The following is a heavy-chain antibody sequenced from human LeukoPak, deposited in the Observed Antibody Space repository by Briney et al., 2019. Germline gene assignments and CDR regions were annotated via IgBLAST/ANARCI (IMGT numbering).Heavy chain of an antibody. J-gene: IGHJ4*02. CDR1: GFTFSSYS. Sequence: GGSLRLSCAASGFTFSSYSMNWVRQAPGKGLEWVSSISSSSSYIYYADSLKGRFTVSRDNAKNSLYLQMNSLRAEDTAVYYCARDIRGWYFEDYWGQGTLVTVSS. CDR2: ISSSSSYI. V-gene: IGHV3-21*01. CDR3: ARDIRGWYFEDY. D-gene: IGHD6-19*01.